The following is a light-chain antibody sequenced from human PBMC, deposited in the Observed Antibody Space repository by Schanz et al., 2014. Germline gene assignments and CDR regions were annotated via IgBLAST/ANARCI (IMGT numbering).Light chain of an antibody. J-gene: IGLJ1*01. CDR2: EVS. V-gene: IGLV2-8*01. CDR1: SSDVGAYNY. CDR3: SSYAGSNNLGV. Sequence: QSALTQPPSASGSPGQSVTISCTGTSSDVGAYNYVSWYQQQPGKAPKLMIYEVSKRPSGVPDRFSGSKSGNTASLTVSGLQAEDEADYYCSSYAGSNNLGVFGTGTKVTVL.